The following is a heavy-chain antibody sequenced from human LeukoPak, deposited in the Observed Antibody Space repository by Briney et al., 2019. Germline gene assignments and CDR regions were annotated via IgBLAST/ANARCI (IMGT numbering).Heavy chain of an antibody. Sequence: GASVKVSCKASGYTFTGYYMHWVRQAPGQGLEWMGWINPNSGGTNYAQKFQGRVTMTRDTSISTAYMELRSLRSDDTAVYYCAREKRGLSGVSCFDPWGQGTLVTVSS. CDR2: INPNSGGT. CDR1: GYTFTGYY. D-gene: IGHD2-15*01. V-gene: IGHV1-2*02. J-gene: IGHJ5*02. CDR3: AREKRGLSGVSCFDP.